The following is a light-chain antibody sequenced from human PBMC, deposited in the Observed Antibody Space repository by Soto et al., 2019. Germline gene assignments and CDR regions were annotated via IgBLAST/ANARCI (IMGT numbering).Light chain of an antibody. V-gene: IGLV2-14*01. Sequence: QSVLTQPASVSGSPGQSITISCTGSSNDIGTYEYVSWHQHHPGRAPKLIIFGVNDRPSGISDRFSGSKSGNTASLTIFGLQLEDEAVYYCSSYTTGSTLPWVFGNRTKVTVL. J-gene: IGLJ1*01. CDR1: SNDIGTYEY. CDR2: GVN. CDR3: SSYTTGSTLPWV.